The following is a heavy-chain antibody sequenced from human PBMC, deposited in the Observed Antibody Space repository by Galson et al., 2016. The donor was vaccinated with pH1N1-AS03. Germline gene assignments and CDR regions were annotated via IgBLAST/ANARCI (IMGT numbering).Heavy chain of an antibody. CDR2: INPSDGNT. V-gene: IGHV1-46*01. J-gene: IGHJ6*02. D-gene: IGHD4/OR15-4a*01. Sequence: SVKVSCKASGYTFTSYYIHWVRQAPGQGREWMGIINPSDGNTNYAQRFQDRVTMTRDTSTSTVYMELSSLRSDDTAVYYCARVSAGLTGYYAAMDVWGQGTTVTVSS. CDR3: ARVSAGLTGYYAAMDV. CDR1: GYTFTSYY.